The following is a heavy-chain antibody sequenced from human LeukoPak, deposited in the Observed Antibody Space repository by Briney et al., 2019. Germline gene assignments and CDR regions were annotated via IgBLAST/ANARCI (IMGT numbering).Heavy chain of an antibody. D-gene: IGHD4-17*01. CDR1: GYTFTSYG. CDR3: ARHRGATVTSGYYYGMDV. J-gene: IGHJ6*02. Sequence: ASVKVSCKASGYTFTSYGISWVRQAPGQGLEWMGWISAYNGNTNYAQKLQGRVTMTTDTSTSTAYMELRSLRSDDTAVYYCARHRGATVTSGYYYGMDVWGQGTRSPSP. CDR2: ISAYNGNT. V-gene: IGHV1-18*04.